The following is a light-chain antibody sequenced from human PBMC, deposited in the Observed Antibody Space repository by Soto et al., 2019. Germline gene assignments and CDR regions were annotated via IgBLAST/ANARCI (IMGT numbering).Light chain of an antibody. CDR2: DTS. Sequence: EIVLTQSPATLSLFPGERATLSCRASQSLSSSLAWYQQKPGQAPRVLIYDTSTRATGIPARFSGSRSGTDFTLTISSLEPEDSAVYYCHQRSNWWTFGQGTRVEIK. J-gene: IGKJ1*01. CDR1: QSLSSS. CDR3: HQRSNWWT. V-gene: IGKV3-11*01.